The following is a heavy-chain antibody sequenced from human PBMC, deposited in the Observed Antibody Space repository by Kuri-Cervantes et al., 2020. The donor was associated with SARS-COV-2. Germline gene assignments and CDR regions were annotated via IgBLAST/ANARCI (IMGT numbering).Heavy chain of an antibody. V-gene: IGHV3-74*01. CDR1: GFTVSSNE. J-gene: IGHJ4*02. Sequence: GESLKISCAASGFTVSSNEMSWVRQAPGKGLVWVSRINSDGSSTSYADSVKGRFTISRDNAKNTLYLQMNSLRAEDTAVYYCARGIGIAAAGHWGQGTLVTVSS. CDR2: INSDGSST. CDR3: ARGIGIAAAGH. D-gene: IGHD6-13*01.